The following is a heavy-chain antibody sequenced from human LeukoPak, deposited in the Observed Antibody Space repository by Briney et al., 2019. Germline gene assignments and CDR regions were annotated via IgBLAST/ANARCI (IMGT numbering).Heavy chain of an antibody. CDR3: AKDGNSYDSWSGYYTASYYFDY. D-gene: IGHD3-3*01. J-gene: IGHJ4*02. CDR1: GFTFSSYA. CDR2: ISGSGGST. V-gene: IGHV3-23*01. Sequence: GGSLRLSCAASGFTFSSYAMSWVRQAPGKGLEWVSAISGSGGSTYYADSVKGRFTISRDNSKNTLYLQMNSLRAEDTAVYYCAKDGNSYDSWSGYYTASYYFDYWGQGTLVTVSS.